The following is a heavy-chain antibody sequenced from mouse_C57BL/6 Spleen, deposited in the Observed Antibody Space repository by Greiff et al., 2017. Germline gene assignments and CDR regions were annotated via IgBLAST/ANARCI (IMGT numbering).Heavy chain of an antibody. CDR2: IDPENGDT. J-gene: IGHJ2*01. CDR1: GFNIKDDY. Sequence: EVQLQQSGAELVRPGASVKLSCTASGFNIKDDYMHWVKQRPEQGLEWIGWIDPENGDTEYASKFQGKATITEDTSSNTAYRQLSSLTSEDTAVYYCTKVTTVVAPFDYWGQGTTLTVSS. V-gene: IGHV14-4*01. D-gene: IGHD1-1*01. CDR3: TKVTTVVAPFDY.